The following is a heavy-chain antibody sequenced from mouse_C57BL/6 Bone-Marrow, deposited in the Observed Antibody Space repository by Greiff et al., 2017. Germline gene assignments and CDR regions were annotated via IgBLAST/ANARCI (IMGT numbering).Heavy chain of an antibody. CDR3: SRQVTTVLATKYFDV. D-gene: IGHD1-1*01. CDR2: ISGGGGNT. CDR1: GFTFSSYT. V-gene: IGHV5-9*01. J-gene: IGHJ1*03. Sequence: EVQVVESGGGLVKPGGSLKLSCAASGFTFSSYTMSWVRQTPEKRLQWVAAISGGGGNTYYPDSVKGRFTISRDNDKNILYLQMSSLRSEDMALYYCSRQVTTVLATKYFDVWGTGTTVTVSS.